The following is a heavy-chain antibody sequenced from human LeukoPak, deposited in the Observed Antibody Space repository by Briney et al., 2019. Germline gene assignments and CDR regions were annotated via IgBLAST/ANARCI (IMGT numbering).Heavy chain of an antibody. D-gene: IGHD5-24*01. CDR1: GYTFTNYD. CDR3: ARGDVYFDY. Sequence: ASVKVSCKSSGYTFTNYDINWVRQAPGQGLEWMGWISAYNRNTNYAQKFQGRVTMTTDTSTSTAYMELRSLTSDDTAVYHCARGDVYFDYWGQGTLVTVCS. CDR2: ISAYNRNT. J-gene: IGHJ4*02. V-gene: IGHV1-18*01.